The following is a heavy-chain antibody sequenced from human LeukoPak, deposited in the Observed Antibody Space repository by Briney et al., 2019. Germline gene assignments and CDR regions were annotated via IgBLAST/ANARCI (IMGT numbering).Heavy chain of an antibody. D-gene: IGHD3-22*01. J-gene: IGHJ3*02. CDR1: GYSISSGYY. CDR2: IYHSGST. V-gene: IGHV4-38-2*02. Sequence: SETLSLTCTVSGYSISSGYYWGWIRQPPGKGLEWIGSIYHSGSTYYNPSLKSRVTISVDTSKNQFSLKLSSVTAADTAVYYCARLGDYYDSSGYYDRRDAFDIWGQGTMVTVSS. CDR3: ARLGDYYDSSGYYDRRDAFDI.